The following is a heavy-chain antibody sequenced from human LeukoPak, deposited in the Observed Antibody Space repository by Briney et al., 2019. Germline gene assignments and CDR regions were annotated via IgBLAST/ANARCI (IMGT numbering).Heavy chain of an antibody. D-gene: IGHD1-26*01. V-gene: IGHV3-30*18. CDR2: ISYDGSNK. CDR3: AKYGLSVGATIYYYYMDV. J-gene: IGHJ6*03. CDR1: GFTFSTYG. Sequence: GGSLRLSCAASGFTFSTYGMHWVRQAPGKGLEWVAVISYDGSNKYYADSVKGRFTISRDNSKNTLYLQMNSLRAEDTAVYYCAKYGLSVGATIYYYYMDVWGKGTTVTVSS.